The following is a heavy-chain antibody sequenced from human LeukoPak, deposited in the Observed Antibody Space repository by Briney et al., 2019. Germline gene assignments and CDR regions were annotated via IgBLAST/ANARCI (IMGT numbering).Heavy chain of an antibody. J-gene: IGHJ2*01. CDR3: AKTLRESSGREYFDL. Sequence: GGSLRLSCAASAFTFSSYAMSRVRQAPGKGLEWVSGVSGSGGSTYYADSVKGRFTISRDNSKNTLYLQLNSLRVEDTAEYYCAKTLRESSGREYFDLWGRGTLVTVSS. V-gene: IGHV3-23*01. CDR2: VSGSGGST. D-gene: IGHD6-19*01. CDR1: AFTFSSYA.